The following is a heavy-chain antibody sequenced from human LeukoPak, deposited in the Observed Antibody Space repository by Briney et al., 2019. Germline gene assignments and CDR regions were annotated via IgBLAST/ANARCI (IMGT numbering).Heavy chain of an antibody. CDR1: GGSISTCY. CDR2: IYYSGST. J-gene: IGHJ4*02. V-gene: IGHV4-59*01. Sequence: SETLSLTCTVSGGSISTCYWGWIRQPPGKGLEWIGYIYYSGSTNYSPSLKSRVTMSVDTSKNHVSLRLTSVTAADTAVYYCARVTAESTGYYRFADYWGQGTLVTVSS. CDR3: ARVTAESTGYYRFADY. D-gene: IGHD3-22*01.